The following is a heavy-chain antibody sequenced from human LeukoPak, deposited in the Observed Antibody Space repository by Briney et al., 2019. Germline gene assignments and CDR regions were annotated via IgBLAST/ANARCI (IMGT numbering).Heavy chain of an antibody. CDR1: GFTVSSNY. V-gene: IGHV3-53*01. Sequence: PGGSLRLSCAASGFTVSSNYMSWVRQAPGKGLEWVSVIYSGGSTYYADSVKGRFTISRDNSKNTLYLQMNSLRAEDTAVYYCAKGLTWIPNVFDHWGQGTLVTVSS. J-gene: IGHJ5*02. D-gene: IGHD5-18*01. CDR2: IYSGGST. CDR3: AKGLTWIPNVFDH.